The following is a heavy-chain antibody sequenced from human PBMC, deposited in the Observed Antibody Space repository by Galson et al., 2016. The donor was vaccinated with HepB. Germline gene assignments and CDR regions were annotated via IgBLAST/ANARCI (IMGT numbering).Heavy chain of an antibody. CDR2: IKSKTYGGTT. Sequence: SLRLSCAASGLTVSSNYMSWVRQAPGKGLEWVGRIKSKTYGGTTDYAAPVKGRFTISRDDSKNTVYLQMNSLKSEDTAVYYCTTGVDYYDGSGYYQPDYWGQGTLVTVSS. V-gene: IGHV3-15*01. CDR3: TTGVDYYDGSGYYQPDY. J-gene: IGHJ4*02. CDR1: GLTVSSNY. D-gene: IGHD3-22*01.